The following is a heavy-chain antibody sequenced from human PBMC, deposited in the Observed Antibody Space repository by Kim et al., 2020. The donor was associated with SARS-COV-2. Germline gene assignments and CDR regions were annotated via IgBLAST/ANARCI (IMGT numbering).Heavy chain of an antibody. CDR2: ISYDGSNR. CDR1: GFIFSSYG. J-gene: IGHJ4*02. V-gene: IGHV3-30*18. D-gene: IGHD3-10*01. CDR3: AKDLRASNYYGSGSSPLQT. Sequence: GGSLRLSCAASGFIFSSYGMHWVRQAPGKGLEWVAVISYDGSNRYYGDSVKGRFIISRDNSKNTLYLQMNSLRAEDTAVYYCAKDLRASNYYGSGSSPLQTWGQGTLVTVSS.